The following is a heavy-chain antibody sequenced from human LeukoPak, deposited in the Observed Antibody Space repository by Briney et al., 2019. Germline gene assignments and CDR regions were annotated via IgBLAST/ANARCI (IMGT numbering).Heavy chain of an antibody. Sequence: GGSPRLSCAASGFTFSSYWMHWVRQAPGKGLVWVSRINSDGSSTSYADSVKGRFTISRDNAKNTLYLQMNSLRAEDTAVYYCARAYYPDAFDIWGQGTMVTVSS. CDR1: GFTFSSYW. CDR3: ARAYYPDAFDI. CDR2: INSDGSST. J-gene: IGHJ3*02. V-gene: IGHV3-74*01. D-gene: IGHD3-10*01.